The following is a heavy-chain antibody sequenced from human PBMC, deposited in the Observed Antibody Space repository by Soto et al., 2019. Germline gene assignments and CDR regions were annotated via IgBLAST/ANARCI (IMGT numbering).Heavy chain of an antibody. CDR2: ISGSGGST. Sequence: GGSLRLSCAASGFTFSSYAMSWVRQAPGKGLEWVSAISGSGGSTYYADSVKGRFTISRGNSKNTLYLQMNSLRAEDTAVYYCAKSQYYYDSSGRFGYWGQGTLLTVSS. CDR1: GFTFSSYA. D-gene: IGHD3-22*01. CDR3: AKSQYYYDSSGRFGY. J-gene: IGHJ4*02. V-gene: IGHV3-23*01.